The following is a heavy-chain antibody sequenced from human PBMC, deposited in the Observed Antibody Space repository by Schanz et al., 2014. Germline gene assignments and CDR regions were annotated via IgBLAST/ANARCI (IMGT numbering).Heavy chain of an antibody. CDR1: GFTFSNYW. V-gene: IGHV3-7*04. D-gene: IGHD3-10*01. CDR3: VRDILHRVYDSGSP. J-gene: IGHJ5*02. CDR2: IKQDESEK. Sequence: EVQLVESGGGLVQPGGSLRLSCVASGFTFSNYWMTWVRQAPGKGLEWVANIKQDESEKYYVDSVKGRFTISRDNAKNSLFLHMNSLRAEDTAVYYCVRDILHRVYDSGSPRGQGTLVTVSS.